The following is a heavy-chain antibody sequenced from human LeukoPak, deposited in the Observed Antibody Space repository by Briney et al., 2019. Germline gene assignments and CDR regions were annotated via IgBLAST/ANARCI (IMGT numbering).Heavy chain of an antibody. D-gene: IGHD5-24*01. J-gene: IGHJ4*02. V-gene: IGHV3-7*03. CDR1: EFTFSEHW. CDR3: ARDRTGHNPGDY. CDR2: VNKDGSER. Sequence: GGSLRLSCAASEFTFSEHWMTWVRQAPGKGLEWVGNVNKDGSERNYGDSVGRFTISRDNVKSLLFLQMNSLRAEDTAVYYCARDRTGHNPGDYWGQGTLVTVSA.